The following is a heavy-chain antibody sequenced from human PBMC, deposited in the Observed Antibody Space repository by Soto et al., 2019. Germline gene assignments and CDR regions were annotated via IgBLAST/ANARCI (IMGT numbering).Heavy chain of an antibody. CDR3: ARERRYFDLRWSDDYYYYGMDV. CDR1: GFTFSSYE. V-gene: IGHV3-48*03. D-gene: IGHD3-9*01. CDR2: ISSSGSTI. J-gene: IGHJ6*02. Sequence: EVQLVESGGGLVQPGGSLRLSCAASGFTFSSYEMNWVRQAPGKGLEWVSYISSSGSTIYYADSVKGRFTISRDNAKNSLYLEMNSLRAEDTAVYYCARERRYFDLRWSDDYYYYGMDVWGQGTTVTVS.